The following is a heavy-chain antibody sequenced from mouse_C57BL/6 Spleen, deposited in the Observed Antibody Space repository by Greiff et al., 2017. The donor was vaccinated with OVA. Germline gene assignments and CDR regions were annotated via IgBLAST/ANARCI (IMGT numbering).Heavy chain of an antibody. J-gene: IGHJ4*01. Sequence: VQLQQSGAELARPGASVKMSCKASGYTFTSYTMHWVKQRPGQGLEWIGYINPSSGYTKYNQKFKDKATLTADKSSSTAYMQLSSLTSEDSAVYYYASVYGNDVGGDAMDYWGQGTSVTVSA. CDR3: ASVYGNDVGGDAMDY. CDR1: GYTFTSYT. D-gene: IGHD2-2*01. CDR2: INPSSGYT. V-gene: IGHV1-4*01.